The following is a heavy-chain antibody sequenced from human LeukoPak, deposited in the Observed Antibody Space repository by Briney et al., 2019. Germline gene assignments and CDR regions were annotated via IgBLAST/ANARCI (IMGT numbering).Heavy chain of an antibody. CDR2: ISSRSDTI. V-gene: IGHV3-48*01. J-gene: IGHJ4*02. CDR3: ARAGSIVYYDSSGLCDY. Sequence: GGSLRHSCPATGFTFNTYSLNWVRPAPGKGVEGVSHISSRSDTIYDADTVKGRLNISRDNAQNSLYLQMNSLRAEDTAVYYCARAGSIVYYDSSGLCDYWGQGTLVTVSS. D-gene: IGHD3-22*01. CDR1: GFTFNTYS.